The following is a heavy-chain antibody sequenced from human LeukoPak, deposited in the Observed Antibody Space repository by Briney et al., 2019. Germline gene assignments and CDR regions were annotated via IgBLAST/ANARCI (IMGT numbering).Heavy chain of an antibody. Sequence: GESLKISFQGSGYSFSTYWITWVRQMPGKGLDGMGIIYPGDSDTKYSPSFQGQFTFSAYKSINHAYLQWSSLKASDTAMYYCARMASYGDYVAYWGQGPLVTVSS. J-gene: IGHJ4*02. CDR3: ARMASYGDYVAY. CDR2: IYPGDSDT. D-gene: IGHD4-17*01. V-gene: IGHV5-51*01. CDR1: GYSFSTYW.